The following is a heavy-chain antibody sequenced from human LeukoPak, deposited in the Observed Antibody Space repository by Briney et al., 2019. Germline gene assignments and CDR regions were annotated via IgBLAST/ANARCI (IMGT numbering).Heavy chain of an antibody. CDR3: ARPYGGNDAFDI. CDR1: GFTFSSYW. CDR2: IKQDGSEK. V-gene: IGHV3-7*03. J-gene: IGHJ3*02. Sequence: PGGSLRLSCAASGFTFSSYWMTWVRQAPGKGLEWVANIKQDGSEKYYVDSVKGRFTISRDNAKNSLSLQMNSLRAEDTAVYYCARPYGGNDAFDIWGQGTMVTVSS. D-gene: IGHD4-23*01.